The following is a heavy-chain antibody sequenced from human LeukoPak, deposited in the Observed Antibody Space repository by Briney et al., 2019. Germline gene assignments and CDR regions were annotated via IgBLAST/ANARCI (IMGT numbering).Heavy chain of an antibody. D-gene: IGHD2-2*01. CDR1: GFTFSNYG. Sequence: GGSLRLSCAASGFTFSNYGMHWVRQAPGKGLEWVAVISYDGSNEYYADSVKGRFTISRDNSKNTLYLQMNSLRAEDTAVYYCAREVVVVPAAKGWFDPWGQGTLVTVSS. J-gene: IGHJ5*02. V-gene: IGHV3-30*03. CDR3: AREVVVVPAAKGWFDP. CDR2: ISYDGSNE.